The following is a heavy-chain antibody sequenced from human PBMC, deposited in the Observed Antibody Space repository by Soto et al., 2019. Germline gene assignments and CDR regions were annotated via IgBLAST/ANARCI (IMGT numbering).Heavy chain of an antibody. CDR2: IFSNDEK. V-gene: IGHV2-26*04. CDR3: ASTYSTSWYWFDP. Sequence: QVTVKESGPVLVKHTETLTLTCTVSGFSLSNAGLGVSWIRQPPGKALEWLAHIFSNDEKSYSTSLKSRLTISNDTSKSQVVLIMTNMDPVDTATYYCASTYSTSWYWFDPWGQGTLVTVSS. D-gene: IGHD6-13*01. CDR1: GFSLSNAGLG. J-gene: IGHJ5*02.